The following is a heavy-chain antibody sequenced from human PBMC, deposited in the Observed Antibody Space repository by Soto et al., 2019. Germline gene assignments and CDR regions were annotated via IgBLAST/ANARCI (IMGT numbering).Heavy chain of an antibody. CDR3: AGASEVYIIEAFHC. CDR2: TYYRSQWYT. J-gene: IGHJ4*02. D-gene: IGHD2-8*01. Sequence: PSQTLSLTCAISGDSVSSNTVAWSWIRQSPSRGLEWLGRTYYRSQWYTDYAVSMKGRITIIPDTSKNQFSLQLNSVTPEDTAVYYCAGASEVYIIEAFHCCGQGTLVTVSS. V-gene: IGHV6-1*01. CDR1: GDSVSSNTVA.